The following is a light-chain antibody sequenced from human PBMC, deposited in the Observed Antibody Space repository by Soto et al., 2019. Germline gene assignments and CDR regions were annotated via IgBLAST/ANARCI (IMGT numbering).Light chain of an antibody. J-gene: IGLJ1*01. CDR2: EGS. CDR3: CSYAGSSTYV. CDR1: SSDVGSYNL. V-gene: IGLV2-23*01. Sequence: QSALTQPASVSGSPGQSITISCTGTSSDVGSYNLVSWYKQHPGKAPKLMIYEGSKRPSGVSNRFSGSKSGNTASLTISGLQAEDEADYYCCSYAGSSTYVFGTGTKGTVL.